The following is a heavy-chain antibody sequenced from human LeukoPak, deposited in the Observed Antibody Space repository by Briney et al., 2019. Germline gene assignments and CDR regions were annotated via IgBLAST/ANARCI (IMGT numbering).Heavy chain of an antibody. D-gene: IGHD3-16*02. CDR1: GYTFTNYA. J-gene: IGHJ5*01. CDR3: ARAYLRLGGLSFPDS. V-gene: IGHV7-4-1*02. CDR2: INPNTGNP. Sequence: GASVKVSCKTSGYTFTNYAMNWVRQAPGQGLEWMGWINPNTGNPTYAQGFTGRFVFSLDTSVTTTYLQISGLKAEDTAVYYCARAYLRLGGLSFPDSWGQGTLVTVSS.